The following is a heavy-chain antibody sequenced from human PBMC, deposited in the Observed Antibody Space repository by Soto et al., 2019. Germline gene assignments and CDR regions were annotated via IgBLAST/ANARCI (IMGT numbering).Heavy chain of an antibody. Sequence: GESLKISCAASGFTFSSYDMHWVRQATGKGLEWVSAIGTAGDTYYPGSVKGRFTISRENAKNSLYLQMNSLRAGDTAVYYCARGGYCGGDCYSDAFDIWGQGTMVTVSS. D-gene: IGHD2-21*02. CDR2: IGTAGDT. CDR1: GFTFSSYD. V-gene: IGHV3-13*01. J-gene: IGHJ3*02. CDR3: ARGGYCGGDCYSDAFDI.